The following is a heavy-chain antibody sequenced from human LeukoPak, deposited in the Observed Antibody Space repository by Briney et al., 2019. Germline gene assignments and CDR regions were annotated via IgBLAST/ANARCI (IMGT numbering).Heavy chain of an antibody. CDR1: GYTFTSYY. CDR3: GREWSIRYSHRYYYYYYLDV. J-gene: IGHJ6*03. D-gene: IGHD5-18*01. V-gene: IGHV1-46*01. Sequence: ASVKVSCKASGYTFTSYYMHWVRQAPGQGLEWMGIINPSGGSTSYAQKFQGRVTMTRDMSTSTVYMELSSLRSEDTAVYYCGREWSIRYSHRYYYYYYLDVWGKGTTVTVSS. CDR2: INPSGGST.